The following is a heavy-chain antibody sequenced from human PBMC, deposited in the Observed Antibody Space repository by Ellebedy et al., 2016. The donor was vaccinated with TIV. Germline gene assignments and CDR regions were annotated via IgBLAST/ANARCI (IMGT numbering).Heavy chain of an antibody. CDR2: TYYRSKWYY. J-gene: IGHJ4*02. CDR1: VDSVSNTYAT. Sequence: SQTLSLTCAISVDSVSNTYATWNWIRQSPSRGLEWLGRTYYRSKWYYEYAVSVYSRITINPDTSKNQLSLQLNSVTPEDTAVYYCARYNSGWKIFDYWGQGTLVTVSS. V-gene: IGHV6-1*01. CDR3: ARYNSGWKIFDY. D-gene: IGHD6-19*01.